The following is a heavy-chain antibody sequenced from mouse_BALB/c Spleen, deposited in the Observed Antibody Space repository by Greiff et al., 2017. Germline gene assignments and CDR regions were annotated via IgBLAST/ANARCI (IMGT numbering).Heavy chain of an antibody. V-gene: IGHV1-69*02. Sequence: QVQLQQPGAELVKPGASVKLSCKASGYTFTSYWMHWVKQRPGQGLEWIGEIDPSDSYTNYNQKFKGKATLTVDKSSSTAYMQLSSLTSEDSAVYYCANRYDEGGYYYAMDYWGQGTSVTVSS. CDR1: GYTFTSYW. J-gene: IGHJ4*01. D-gene: IGHD2-14*01. CDR2: IDPSDSYT. CDR3: ANRYDEGGYYYAMDY.